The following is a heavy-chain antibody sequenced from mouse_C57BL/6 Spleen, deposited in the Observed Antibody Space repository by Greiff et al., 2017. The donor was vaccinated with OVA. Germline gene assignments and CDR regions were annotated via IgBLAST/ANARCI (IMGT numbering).Heavy chain of an antibody. D-gene: IGHD2-5*01. CDR2: INYDGSST. Sequence: EVKLMESEGGLVQPGSSMKLSCTASGFTFSDYYMAWVRQVPEKGLEWVANINYDGSSTYYLDSLKSRFIISRDNAKNILYLQMSSLKSEDTATYYCARDNSNSYAMDYWGQGTSVTVSS. J-gene: IGHJ4*01. V-gene: IGHV5-16*01. CDR3: ARDNSNSYAMDY. CDR1: GFTFSDYY.